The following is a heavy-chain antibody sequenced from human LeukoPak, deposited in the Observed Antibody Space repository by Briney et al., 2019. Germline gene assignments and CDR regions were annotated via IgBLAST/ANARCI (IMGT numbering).Heavy chain of an antibody. V-gene: IGHV1-69*13. CDR1: GGTFSSYA. CDR3: ARVASSSWHSDAFDI. Sequence: SVNVSCKASGGTFSSYAISWVRQAPGQGLEWMGGIIPIFGTANYAQKFQGRVTITADESTSTAYMELSSLRSEDTAVYYCARVASSSWHSDAFDIWGQGTMVTVSS. CDR2: IIPIFGTA. J-gene: IGHJ3*02. D-gene: IGHD6-13*01.